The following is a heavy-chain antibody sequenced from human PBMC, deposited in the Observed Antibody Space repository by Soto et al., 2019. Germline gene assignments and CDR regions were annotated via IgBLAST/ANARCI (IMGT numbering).Heavy chain of an antibody. Sequence: EVQLLESGGGLVQPGGSLRLSCAASGFTFSSHAMSWVRQAPGKGLEWVSAIGSDGTAIQYADSVKGRFTISKDNSKDTLYLQMNSLRAEDTAVYYCAKPGLTVAGTRYFDRWGQGTLVTVSS. CDR1: GFTFSSHA. J-gene: IGHJ4*02. V-gene: IGHV3-23*05. CDR2: IGSDGTAI. CDR3: AKPGLTVAGTRYFDR. D-gene: IGHD6-19*01.